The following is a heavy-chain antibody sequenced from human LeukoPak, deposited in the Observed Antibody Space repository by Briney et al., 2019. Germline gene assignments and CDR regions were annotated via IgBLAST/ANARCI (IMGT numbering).Heavy chain of an antibody. Sequence: SETLSLTCTVSGGSISSSSYYWGWIRQPPGEGLEWIGSIYYSGSTYYNPSLKSRVTISVDTSKNQFSLKLSSVTAADTAVYYCARRKSAAGTVPYYFDYWGQGTLVTVSS. CDR3: ARRKSAAGTVPYYFDY. CDR1: GGSISSSSYY. J-gene: IGHJ4*02. V-gene: IGHV4-39*01. CDR2: IYYSGST. D-gene: IGHD6-13*01.